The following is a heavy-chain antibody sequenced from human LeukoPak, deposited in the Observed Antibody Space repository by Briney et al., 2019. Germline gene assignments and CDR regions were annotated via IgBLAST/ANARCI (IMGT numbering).Heavy chain of an antibody. J-gene: IGHJ4*02. V-gene: IGHV3-7*01. Sequence: PGGSLRLSCAASGFTFSGYWMTWLRQAPGKGLEWVANINEDGSAKYYLGSVKGRFTISRDNAKNSLYLQMNSLRAEDTAVYYCARLLTYNPGGEAFDHWGQGTLVTVSS. CDR3: ARLLTYNPGGEAFDH. CDR1: GFTFSGYW. D-gene: IGHD1-14*01. CDR2: INEDGSAK.